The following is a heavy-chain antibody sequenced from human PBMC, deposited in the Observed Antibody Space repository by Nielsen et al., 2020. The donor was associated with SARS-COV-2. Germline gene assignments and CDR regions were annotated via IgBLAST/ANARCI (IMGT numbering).Heavy chain of an antibody. CDR2: ISFDGLYK. D-gene: IGHD3/OR15-3a*01. CDR3: ARGGLGLSPPGY. V-gene: IGHV3-30*04. CDR1: GFTFSSYA. Sequence: GESLKISCAASGFTFSSYAMHWVRQAPGKGLEWVTVISFDGLYKQYTDSVKGRFTISRDNAKNTLFLQMNSLRPEDTALYYCARGGLGLSPPGYWGQGTLVTVSS. J-gene: IGHJ4*02.